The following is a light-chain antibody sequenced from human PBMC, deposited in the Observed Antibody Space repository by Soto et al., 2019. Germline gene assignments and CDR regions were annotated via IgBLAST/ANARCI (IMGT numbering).Light chain of an antibody. V-gene: IGKV3-15*01. J-gene: IGKJ1*01. Sequence: EIVMTQSPATLSVSPGERATLSCRASQSVSSNLAWYQQKPGQAPRLLIYGASTRATGIPARFSGSGSGTAFTLTISSLQSEDFEVYYCQQYNNWPPCTFGQGTKVEIK. CDR1: QSVSSN. CDR3: QQYNNWPPCT. CDR2: GAS.